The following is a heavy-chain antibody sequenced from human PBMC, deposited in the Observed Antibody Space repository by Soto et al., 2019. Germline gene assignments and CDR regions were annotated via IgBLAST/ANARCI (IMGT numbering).Heavy chain of an antibody. CDR3: PGITSFRGIDV. CDR2: SYQSGST. Sequence: SETLSLTCAVSGGSISSSNWGSWVRQPRGKGLEWSGGSYQSGSTNYNPSLKSRVTISVDKSKNQFSPKLSSVTASDTALSYCPGITSFRGIDVCGQGSPVTVSS. D-gene: IGHD3-10*01. J-gene: IGHJ6*02. CDR1: GGSISSSNW. V-gene: IGHV4-4*02.